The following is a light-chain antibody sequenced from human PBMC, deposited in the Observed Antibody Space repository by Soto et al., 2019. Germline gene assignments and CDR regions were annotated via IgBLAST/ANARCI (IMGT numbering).Light chain of an antibody. CDR1: QSISTY. V-gene: IGKV3-11*01. J-gene: IGKJ4*01. CDR2: DAS. Sequence: EIGLTQSTATLSLSPGEGATLSCRASQSISTYLAWYQQKPGQAPRLLIYDASNRATGVPARFSGSGSGTDFTLTISSLEPEDFAVYYCQQGGSFGGGTKVEIK. CDR3: QQGGS.